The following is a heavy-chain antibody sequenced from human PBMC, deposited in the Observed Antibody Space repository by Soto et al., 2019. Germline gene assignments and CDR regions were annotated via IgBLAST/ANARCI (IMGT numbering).Heavy chain of an antibody. CDR1: GFTFSSYA. J-gene: IGHJ4*02. CDR3: AKSPIVVVVAATAFLEY. D-gene: IGHD2-15*01. CDR2: ISGSGGST. V-gene: IGHV3-23*01. Sequence: VGSLRLSCAASGFTFSSYAMSWVRQAPGKGLEWVSAISGSGGSTYYADSVKGRFTISRDNSKNTLYLQMNSLRAEDTAVYYCAKSPIVVVVAATAFLEYWGQGTLVTVSS.